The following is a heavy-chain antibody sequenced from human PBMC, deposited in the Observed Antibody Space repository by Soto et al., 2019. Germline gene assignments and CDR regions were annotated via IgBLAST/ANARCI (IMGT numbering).Heavy chain of an antibody. D-gene: IGHD6-13*01. CDR2: IYHSGST. Sequence: SETLSLTCAVSGGSISSTNWWSWVRQPPGKGLEWIGEIYHSGSTNYNPSLKSRVTISVDKSKNQFPLKLSSVTAADTAVYYCARCIAAAGPIDYWGQGPLVTVSS. V-gene: IGHV4-4*02. J-gene: IGHJ4*02. CDR1: GGSISSTNW. CDR3: ARCIAAAGPIDY.